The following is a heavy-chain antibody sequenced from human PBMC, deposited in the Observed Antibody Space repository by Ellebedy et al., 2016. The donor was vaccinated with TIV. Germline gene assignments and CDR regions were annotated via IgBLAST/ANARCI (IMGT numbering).Heavy chain of an antibody. D-gene: IGHD3-9*01. Sequence: ASVKVSCKASGYTFTGYYMHWVRQAPGQGLEWMGWINPNSGGTNYAQKFQGRVTLTADESTSTAYMELSSLRSEDTAVYYCARVPYDILTGYPKTYFDYWGQGTLVTVSS. CDR3: ARVPYDILTGYPKTYFDY. V-gene: IGHV1-2*02. CDR2: INPNSGGT. J-gene: IGHJ4*02. CDR1: GYTFTGYY.